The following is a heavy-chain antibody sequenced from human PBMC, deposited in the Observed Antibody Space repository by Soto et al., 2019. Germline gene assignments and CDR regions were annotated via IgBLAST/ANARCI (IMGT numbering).Heavy chain of an antibody. D-gene: IGHD6-25*01. J-gene: IGHJ3*02. CDR3: ARDRSDSSRADSFDI. Sequence: GGSLRLSCAVSGFSVSNTYMSWVRQAPGKGLEWVSVIYRGRATYYADSVKGRFTISRDDSRNTVYLQMNSLTTEDTAVYFCARDRSDSSRADSFDIWGQGTMVTVSS. CDR2: IYRGRAT. CDR1: GFSVSNTY. V-gene: IGHV3-53*01.